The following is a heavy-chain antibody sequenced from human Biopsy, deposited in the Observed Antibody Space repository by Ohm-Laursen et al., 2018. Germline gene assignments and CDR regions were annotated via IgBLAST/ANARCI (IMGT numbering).Heavy chain of an antibody. Sequence: ASVKVSCKPSGNTFATYHIHWVRQAPGQGLEWMGVISPSGATTSFSQKFQGRIAMTRDTSTGTVYMDLNSLGSEDTAVYYCARAGVGSDGTDSYYYGMDVWGPGTTVTVSS. CDR1: GNTFATYH. J-gene: IGHJ6*02. CDR2: ISPSGATT. V-gene: IGHV1-46*01. D-gene: IGHD5-24*01. CDR3: ARAGVGSDGTDSYYYGMDV.